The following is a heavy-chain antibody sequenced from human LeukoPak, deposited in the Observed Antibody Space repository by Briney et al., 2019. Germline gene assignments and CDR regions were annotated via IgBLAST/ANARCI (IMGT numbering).Heavy chain of an antibody. D-gene: IGHD3-10*01. J-gene: IGHJ6*02. CDR3: ARAGIYGSGSSTYYYGMDV. Sequence: SETLSLTCTVSGDSISSYYWSWIRQPPGKGLEWIGYIYYSGSTNYNPSLKSRVTISVDTSKNQFSLKLSSVTAADTAVYYCARAGIYGSGSSTYYYGMDVWGQGTTVTVSS. V-gene: IGHV4-59*01. CDR2: IYYSGST. CDR1: GDSISSYY.